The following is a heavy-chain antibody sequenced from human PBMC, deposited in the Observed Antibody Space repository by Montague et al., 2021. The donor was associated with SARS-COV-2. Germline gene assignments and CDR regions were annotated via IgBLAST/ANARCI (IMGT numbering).Heavy chain of an antibody. CDR1: GGSISSGSYY. J-gene: IGHJ5*02. CDR2: IYTSGST. D-gene: IGHD3-9*01. CDR3: AREWVYYDILTGYRNWFDP. V-gene: IGHV4-61*02. Sequence: TLSLTCTVSGGSISSGSYYWSWIWQPAGKGLEWIGRIYTSGSTNYXPSLKSRVTISVDTSKNQFSLKLSSVTAADTAVYYCAREWVYYDILTGYRNWFDPWGQGTLVTVSS.